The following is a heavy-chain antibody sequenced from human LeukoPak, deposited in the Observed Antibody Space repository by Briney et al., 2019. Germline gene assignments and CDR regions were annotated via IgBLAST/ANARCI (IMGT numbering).Heavy chain of an antibody. D-gene: IGHD5-12*01. CDR1: GFTFSSYG. V-gene: IGHV3-30*18. CDR2: ISYDGSNK. CDR3: AKGSGYGRAGHYYYGMDV. Sequence: GGSLRLSCAASGFTFSSYGMHWVRQAPGKGLEWVAVISYDGSNKYYADSVKGRFTISRDNSKNTLYLQMNSLRAEDTAVYYCAKGSGYGRAGHYYYGMDVWGQGTTVIVSS. J-gene: IGHJ6*02.